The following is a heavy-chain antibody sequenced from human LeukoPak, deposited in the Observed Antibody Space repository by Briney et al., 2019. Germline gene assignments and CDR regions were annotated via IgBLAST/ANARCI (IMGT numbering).Heavy chain of an antibody. CDR1: GFTFDDYA. CDR2: ISWNSGSI. J-gene: IGHJ4*02. Sequence: GRSLRLSCAASGFTFDDYAMHWVRQAPGKGLEWVSGISWNSGSIGYADSVKGRFTISRGNAKNSLYLQMNSLRAEDTALYYCAKGGRVRLWFPFDYWGQGTLVTVSS. V-gene: IGHV3-9*01. CDR3: AKGGRVRLWFPFDY. D-gene: IGHD5-18*01.